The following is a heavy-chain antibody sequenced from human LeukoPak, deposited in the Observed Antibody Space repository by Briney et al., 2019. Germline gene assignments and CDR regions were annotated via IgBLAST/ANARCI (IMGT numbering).Heavy chain of an antibody. CDR3: ARDRSGSFLGWFDP. V-gene: IGHV3-23*01. CDR1: EFTFSTYA. CDR2: ISGSGDTT. J-gene: IGHJ5*02. D-gene: IGHD3-10*01. Sequence: PGGSLRLSCAASEFTFSTYAMSWVRQAPGKGLEWVSAISGSGDTTYYADSVKGRFTISRDNSKNTLYLQTNSLRADDTAVYYCARDRSGSFLGWFDPWGQGTLVTVSS.